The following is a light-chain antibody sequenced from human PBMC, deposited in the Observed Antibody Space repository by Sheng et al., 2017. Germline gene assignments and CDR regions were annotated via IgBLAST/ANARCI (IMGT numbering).Light chain of an antibody. CDR2: KAS. J-gene: IGKJ1*01. V-gene: IGKV1-5*03. CDR3: QQYNSSPT. Sequence: DIQMTQSPSTLSPSVGDRVTITCRASQSISSWLAWYQQKPGKAPKLLIYKASSLESGVPSRFSGSGSGTEFTLTISSLQPDDFATYYCQQYNSSPTFGQGTKVEIK. CDR1: QSISSW.